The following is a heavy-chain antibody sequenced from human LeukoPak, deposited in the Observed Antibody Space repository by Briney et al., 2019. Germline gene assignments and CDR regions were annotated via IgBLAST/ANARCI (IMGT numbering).Heavy chain of an antibody. J-gene: IGHJ5*02. CDR3: AIPLGGLYNWFDP. Sequence: ASVKVSCKASGYTFTGYYMHWVRQAPGQGLEWMGRINPNSGGTNYAQKFQGRVTMTRDTSISTAYMELSRLRSDDTAVYYCAIPLGGLYNWFDPWGQGTLVTVSS. V-gene: IGHV1-2*06. CDR2: INPNSGGT. D-gene: IGHD3-16*01. CDR1: GYTFTGYY.